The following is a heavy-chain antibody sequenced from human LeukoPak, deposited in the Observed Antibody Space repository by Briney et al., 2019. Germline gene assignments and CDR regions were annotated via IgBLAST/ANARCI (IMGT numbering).Heavy chain of an antibody. CDR1: GSTFTRYY. D-gene: IGHD7-27*01. J-gene: IGHJ5*02. CDR3: ARVAPWGFWFDP. V-gene: IGHV1-46*01. CDR2: INPSGGST. Sequence: ASVKVSCKASGSTFTRYYMHWVRQAPGQGLEWMGIINPSGGSTSYAQKFQGRVTMTRDTSTSTVYMELSSLRSEDTAVYYCARVAPWGFWFDPWGQGTLVTVSS.